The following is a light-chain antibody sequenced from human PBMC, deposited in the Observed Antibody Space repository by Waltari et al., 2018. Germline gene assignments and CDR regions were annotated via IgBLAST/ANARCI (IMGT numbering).Light chain of an antibody. J-gene: IGLJ2*01. CDR2: YDS. V-gene: IGLV3-21*04. CDR1: KLGSKS. CDR3: LVWHSTIDHQGV. Sequence: SYVVTQSPSVSVAPGETARITCGGDKLGSKSVHLYQQRPGQAPVLVISYDSDRPSGIPERFSGSNSGNTATLTISWVEAEDEADYYCLVWHSTIDHQGVFGGGTKLTVL.